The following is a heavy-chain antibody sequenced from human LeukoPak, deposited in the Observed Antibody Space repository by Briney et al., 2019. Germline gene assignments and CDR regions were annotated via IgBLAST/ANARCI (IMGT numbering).Heavy chain of an antibody. V-gene: IGHV3-9*01. J-gene: IGHJ4*02. Sequence: GRSLRLSCAASGFTFDDYAMHWVRQAPGKGLEGFSGISWNSGSIGYADSVKGRFTSSRDNAKTSLYLQMNSLRAEDTALYYCAKAKDTEADRGFDYWGQGTLVTVSS. CDR3: AKAKDTEADRGFDY. CDR2: ISWNSGSI. CDR1: GFTFDDYA. D-gene: IGHD4-17*01.